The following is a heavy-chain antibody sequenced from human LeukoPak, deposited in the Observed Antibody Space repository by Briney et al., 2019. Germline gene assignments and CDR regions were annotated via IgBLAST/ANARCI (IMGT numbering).Heavy chain of an antibody. V-gene: IGHV1-2*02. CDR2: INPNSGDT. J-gene: IGHJ5*02. Sequence: ASVKVSCKASGYTFTGYYVHWVQQAPGQGLEWMGWINPNSGDTIYAQKFQGRVTMTRDTSISTAYMELSRLRSDDTAVYYCARDLVYESSGYWFDPWGQGTLVTVSS. CDR1: GYTFTGYY. D-gene: IGHD3-22*01. CDR3: ARDLVYESSGYWFDP.